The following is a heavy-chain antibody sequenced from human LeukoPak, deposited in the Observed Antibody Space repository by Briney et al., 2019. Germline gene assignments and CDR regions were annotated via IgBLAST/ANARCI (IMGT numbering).Heavy chain of an antibody. CDR2: SKNTADSYPT. V-gene: IGHV3-72*01. Sequence: GGSLRLSCAASGFTFSDHYMDWVRPAPGKGLEGVGRSKNTADSYPTEYAASVKGRFTISRDDSNNSMYLQMNSLETEDTAVYYCARARNYGRVYAFDIWGQGTMVTVSS. CDR3: ARARNYGRVYAFDI. D-gene: IGHD3-10*01. J-gene: IGHJ3*02. CDR1: GFTFSDHY.